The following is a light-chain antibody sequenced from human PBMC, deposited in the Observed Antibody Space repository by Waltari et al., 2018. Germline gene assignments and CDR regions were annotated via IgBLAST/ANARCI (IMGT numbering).Light chain of an antibody. V-gene: IGKV3-11*01. CDR1: QSVSSY. J-gene: IGKJ2*01. CDR3: QQRRNWPPYT. Sequence: EIVLTHSPATLSLSTGERATLSCRASQSVSSYLAWYQQKPGQAPRLLIYDTSNRATGIPARFSGSGSGTDFTLTISSLEPEDFSVYYCQQRRNWPPYTFGQGTKLEIK. CDR2: DTS.